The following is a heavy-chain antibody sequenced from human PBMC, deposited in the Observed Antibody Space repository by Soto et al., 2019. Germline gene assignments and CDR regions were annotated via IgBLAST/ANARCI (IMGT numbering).Heavy chain of an antibody. CDR3: TTGLGQQELAFDY. Sequence: EVQLVGSGGGLVKPGGSLRLSCTASGFTFNNAWLSWVRQAPGKGLEWVGRIKSKTDGGTTDYAAPVKGRFTISRDDSENMLYLQMNSLKTEDTAVYYCTTGLGQQELAFDYWGQGTLLTVSS. J-gene: IGHJ4*02. D-gene: IGHD6-13*01. V-gene: IGHV3-15*01. CDR1: GFTFNNAW. CDR2: IKSKTDGGTT.